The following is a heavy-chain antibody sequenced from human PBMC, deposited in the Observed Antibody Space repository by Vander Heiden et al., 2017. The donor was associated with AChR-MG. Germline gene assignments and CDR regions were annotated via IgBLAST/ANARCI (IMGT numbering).Heavy chain of an antibody. CDR2: IYYSGST. J-gene: IGHJ5*02. V-gene: IGHV4-39*01. Sequence: QLQLQESGPGLVKPSETLSLTCTVSGGSISSSSYYWGWIRQPPGKGLEWIGSIYYSGSTYYNPSLKSRVTISVDTSKNQFSLKLSSVTAADTAVYYCARISLLSRNNWFDPWGQGTLVTVSS. CDR1: GGSISSSSYY. CDR3: ARISLLSRNNWFDP. D-gene: IGHD1-26*01.